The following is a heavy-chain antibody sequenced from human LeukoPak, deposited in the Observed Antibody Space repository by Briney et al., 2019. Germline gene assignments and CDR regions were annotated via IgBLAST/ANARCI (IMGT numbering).Heavy chain of an antibody. CDR3: ARVFQRSSDWSRILSYFDY. D-gene: IGHD6-19*01. V-gene: IGHV1-18*01. Sequence: ASVKVSCTASGYTFTNYGISWVRQAPGQGLEWMGWINADNGKTNYEQKLQGRVTVTTDTSTITAYMELRRLRSDDTAVYYCARVFQRSSDWSRILSYFDYWGQGTLVTVSS. CDR1: GYTFTNYG. J-gene: IGHJ4*02. CDR2: INADNGKT.